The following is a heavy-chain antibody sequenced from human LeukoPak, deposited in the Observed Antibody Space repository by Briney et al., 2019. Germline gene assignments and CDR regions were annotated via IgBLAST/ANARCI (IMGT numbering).Heavy chain of an antibody. V-gene: IGHV1-2*02. D-gene: IGHD3-22*01. Sequence: ASVKVSCKASGYTFTAYYMHWVRQAPGQGLDWMGWINPNSGGTNYAQKFQGRLTMTRDTSISTAYMELSRLRSDDTAVYYCASHPPNSGYRHWGQGTLVTVSS. CDR2: INPNSGGT. CDR1: GYTFTAYY. CDR3: ASHPPNSGYRH. J-gene: IGHJ4*02.